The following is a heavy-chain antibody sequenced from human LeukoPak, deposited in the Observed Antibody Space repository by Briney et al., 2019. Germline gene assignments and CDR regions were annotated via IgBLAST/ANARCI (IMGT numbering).Heavy chain of an antibody. D-gene: IGHD5-18*01. CDR2: INHSGST. Sequence: SETLSLICAVYGGSLSGYYWSWIRQPPGKGLEWIGEINHSGSTNYNPSLKSRVTISVDTSKNQFSLKLSSVTAADTAVYYCARGDTAMVAFDYWGQGTLVTVSS. CDR1: GGSLSGYY. V-gene: IGHV4-34*01. CDR3: ARGDTAMVAFDY. J-gene: IGHJ4*02.